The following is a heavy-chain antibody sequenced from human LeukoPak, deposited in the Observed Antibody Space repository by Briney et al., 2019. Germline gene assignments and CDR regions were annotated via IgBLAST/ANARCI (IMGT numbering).Heavy chain of an antibody. J-gene: IGHJ5*02. CDR3: AREGGPTPGWFDP. CDR1: GYTFTGYY. V-gene: IGHV1-2*02. Sequence: GASVKVSCKASGYTFTGYYMHWVRQAPGQGLEWMGWINPNSGGTNYAQKFQGRVTMTRDTSISTAHMELSRLRSDDTAVYYCAREGGPTPGWFDPWGQGTLVTVSS. D-gene: IGHD3-16*01. CDR2: INPNSGGT.